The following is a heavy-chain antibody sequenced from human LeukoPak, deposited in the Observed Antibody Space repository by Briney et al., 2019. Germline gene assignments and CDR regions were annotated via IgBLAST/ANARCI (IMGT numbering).Heavy chain of an antibody. CDR2: IKQDGSEQ. D-gene: IGHD5-18*01. J-gene: IGHJ4*02. V-gene: IGHV3-7*03. Sequence: GGSLRLSCAASGFTFTTYWMGWVRQAPGKGLEWVANIKQDGSEQYYVHSVKGRVTISRDNSKNTVYLQMNSLRAEDTAVYYCAKRIQSAMAMGYWGQGTLVTVSS. CDR1: GFTFTTYW. CDR3: AKRIQSAMAMGY.